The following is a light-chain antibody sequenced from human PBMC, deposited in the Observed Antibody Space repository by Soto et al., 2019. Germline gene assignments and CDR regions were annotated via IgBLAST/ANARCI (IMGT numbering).Light chain of an antibody. CDR1: SSDVGGYNY. Sequence: QSVLTQPASVSGSPGQSITISCTGTSSDVGGYNYVSWYQQHPVKAPKLMIYDVTNRPSGVSDRFSGSKSGNTASLTISGLQAEDEADYYCSSYTSSGTPYVFGTGTKVHRP. CDR2: DVT. V-gene: IGLV2-14*01. J-gene: IGLJ1*01. CDR3: SSYTSSGTPYV.